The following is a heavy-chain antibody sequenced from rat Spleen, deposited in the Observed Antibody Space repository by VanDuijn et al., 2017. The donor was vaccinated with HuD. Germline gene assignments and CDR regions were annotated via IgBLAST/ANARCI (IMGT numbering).Heavy chain of an antibody. CDR1: GFTFSNYY. V-gene: IGHV5-25*01. J-gene: IGHJ2*01. CDR2: LSPSGGAT. D-gene: IGHD1-11*01. CDR3: ARRHYGYTDYFDS. Sequence: EVQLVESGGGLVQPGRSMKLSCAASGFTFSNYYMAWVRQAPTKGLEWVASLSPSGGATYYRDSVKGRFTVSRDNAKNTLYLQLDSLRSEDTATYYCARRHYGYTDYFDSWGQGVMVTVSS.